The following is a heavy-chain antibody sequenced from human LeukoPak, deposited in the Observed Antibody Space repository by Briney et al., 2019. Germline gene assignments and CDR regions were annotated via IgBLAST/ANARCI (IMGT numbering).Heavy chain of an antibody. V-gene: IGHV4-34*01. J-gene: IGHJ4*02. CDR3: ARGWPPYSSSWYYFDY. CDR1: GGSFSGYY. D-gene: IGHD6-13*01. CDR2: INHSGST. Sequence: SSETLSLTCAVCGGSFSGYYWSWIRQPPGKGLEWIGEINHSGSTNYNPSLKSRVTISVDTSKNQFSLKLSSVTAADTAVYYCARGWPPYSSSWYYFDYWGQGTLVTVSS.